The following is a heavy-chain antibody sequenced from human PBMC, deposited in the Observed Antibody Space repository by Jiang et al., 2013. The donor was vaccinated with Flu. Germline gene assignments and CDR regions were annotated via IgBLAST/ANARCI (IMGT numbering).Heavy chain of an antibody. V-gene: IGHV1-3*01. D-gene: IGHD2-15*01. J-gene: IGHJ4*02. Sequence: SGAEVKMPGASVKVSCKASGYTFTSYAMHWVRQAPGQRLEWMGWINAGNGNTKYSQKFQGRVTITRDTSASTAYMELSSLRSEDTAVYYCASCSLGGGSCYYFDYWGQGTLVTVSS. CDR2: INAGNGNT. CDR1: GYTFTSYA. CDR3: ASCSLGGGSCYYFDY.